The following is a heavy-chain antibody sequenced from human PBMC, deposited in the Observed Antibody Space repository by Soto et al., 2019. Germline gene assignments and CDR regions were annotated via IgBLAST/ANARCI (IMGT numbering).Heavy chain of an antibody. Sequence: QVQLVQSGAEVKKSGASVKVSCKASGYTFTSHDINWVRQATGQGLEWMGWMNPKSGNTGYAQKSKGVLTITRNTSISTAYMELSSLRSEDTAVYYCARCDYGDYARFDYWGQGTLVTVSS. J-gene: IGHJ4*02. V-gene: IGHV1-8*01. CDR1: GYTFTSHD. CDR3: ARCDYGDYARFDY. D-gene: IGHD4-17*01. CDR2: MNPKSGNT.